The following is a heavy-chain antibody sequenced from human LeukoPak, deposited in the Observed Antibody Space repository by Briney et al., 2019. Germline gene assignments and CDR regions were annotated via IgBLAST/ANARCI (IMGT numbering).Heavy chain of an antibody. CDR2: IIPILGIA. J-gene: IGHJ4*02. D-gene: IGHD3-22*01. CDR3: ARASYRLFYDSSGYYFNY. Sequence: GASVKVSCKASGGTFSSYAISWVRQAPGQGLEWMGRIIPILGIANYAQKFQGRVTITADKSTSTAYMELSSLRSEDTAVYYCARASYRLFYDSSGYYFNYWGQGTLVTVSS. CDR1: GGTFSSYA. V-gene: IGHV1-69*04.